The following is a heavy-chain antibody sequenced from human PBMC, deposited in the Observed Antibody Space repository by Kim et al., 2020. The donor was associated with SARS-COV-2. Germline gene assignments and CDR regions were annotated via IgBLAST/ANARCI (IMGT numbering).Heavy chain of an antibody. CDR1: GGSISSGGYY. CDR2: IYYSGTT. Sequence: SETLSLTCTVSGGSISSGGYYWSWIRQHPGKGLEWIGYIYYSGTTHYNPSLQSRVTISVDTSKNQFSLKVSSVTAADTAVYYCARGDGRWFDPWGQGTLVTVSS. V-gene: IGHV4-31*03. CDR3: ARGDGRWFDP. J-gene: IGHJ5*02.